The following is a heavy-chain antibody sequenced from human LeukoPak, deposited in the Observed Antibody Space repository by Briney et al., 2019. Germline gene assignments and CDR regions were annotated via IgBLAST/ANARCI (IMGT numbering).Heavy chain of an antibody. CDR3: ASGGYSYGYNGAFDI. CDR1: GGTFSSYA. D-gene: IGHD5-18*01. V-gene: IGHV1-69*05. J-gene: IGHJ3*02. Sequence: ASVKVSCKASGGTFSSYAISWVRQAPGQGLEWMGRIIPIFGTANYAQKFQGRVTITTDESTSTAYMELSSLRSEDTAVCYCASGGYSYGYNGAFDIWGQGTMVTVSS. CDR2: IIPIFGTA.